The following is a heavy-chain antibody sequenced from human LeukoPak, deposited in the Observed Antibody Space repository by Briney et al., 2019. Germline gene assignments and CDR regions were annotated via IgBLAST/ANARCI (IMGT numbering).Heavy chain of an antibody. CDR2: IHYGGRT. CDR3: ARGYNWFPSWFDP. CDR1: GDFFSNVGYH. V-gene: IGHV4-31*03. Sequence: SETLSLTCTVSGDFFSNVGYHWTWIRQHPEKGLEWIGSIHYGGRTKNNPSLQSRFTISMDTSKNQFSLRLSSVTAADTAVYYCARGYNWFPSWFDPWGQGTLVTVSS. D-gene: IGHD1-1*01. J-gene: IGHJ5*02.